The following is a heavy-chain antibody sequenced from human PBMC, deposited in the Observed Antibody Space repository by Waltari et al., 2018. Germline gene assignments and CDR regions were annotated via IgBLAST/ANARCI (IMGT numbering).Heavy chain of an antibody. Sequence: QVQLVESGGGVVQPGRSLRLSCAASGFTFSSYAMLWVRQAPGKGLEWVAVISYDGSNKYYADSVKGRFTISRDNSKNTLYLQMNSLRAEDTAVYYCARDLGYCSGGSCYWGQGTLVTVSS. CDR1: GFTFSSYA. CDR3: ARDLGYCSGGSCY. V-gene: IGHV3-30-3*01. D-gene: IGHD2-15*01. J-gene: IGHJ4*02. CDR2: ISYDGSNK.